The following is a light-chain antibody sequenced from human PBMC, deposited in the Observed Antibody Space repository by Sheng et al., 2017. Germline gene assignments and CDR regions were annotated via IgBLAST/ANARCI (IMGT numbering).Light chain of an antibody. V-gene: IGKV1-5*03. CDR2: LTS. CDR3: QQYSAYSPWT. CDR1: QTIGTS. J-gene: IGKJ1*01. Sequence: DIQMTQSPSTLSASVGDRVTITCRASQTIGTSLAWYQQKPGKAPKLLISLTSSLESGVPSRFSGSGSGTEFTLTISSLQPDDFATYYCQQYSAYSPWTFGQGTKVEIK.